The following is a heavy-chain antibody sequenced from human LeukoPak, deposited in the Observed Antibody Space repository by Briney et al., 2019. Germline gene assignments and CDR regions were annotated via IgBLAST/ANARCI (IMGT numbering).Heavy chain of an antibody. Sequence: PGGSLRLSCAASGFTFSSYAMSWVRQAPGKGLEWVSAISGSGGSTYYADSVKGRFTISRDNSKNTLYLQMNSLRAEDTAVYYCAKSGSSSWYYHYYGMDVWGQGTTVTVSS. J-gene: IGHJ6*02. D-gene: IGHD6-13*01. CDR2: ISGSGGST. CDR3: AKSGSSSWYYHYYGMDV. V-gene: IGHV3-23*01. CDR1: GFTFSSYA.